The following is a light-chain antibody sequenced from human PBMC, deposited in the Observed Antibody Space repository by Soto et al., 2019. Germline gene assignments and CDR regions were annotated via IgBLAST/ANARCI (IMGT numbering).Light chain of an antibody. Sequence: EIVMTQSPATLSVSQGERATLSCRASESVSSNLAWYQQKPGQAPRLLIYGASTRATGIPARFSGSGSGTEFTLTISILQSEGFAVYYCQQYNKWPLTFGGGTKVEIK. CDR2: GAS. V-gene: IGKV3-15*01. J-gene: IGKJ4*01. CDR1: ESVSSN. CDR3: QQYNKWPLT.